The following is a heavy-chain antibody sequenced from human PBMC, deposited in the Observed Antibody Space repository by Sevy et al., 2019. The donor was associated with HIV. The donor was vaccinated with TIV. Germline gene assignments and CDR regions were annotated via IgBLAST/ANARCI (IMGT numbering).Heavy chain of an antibody. CDR3: ARSRSNYGDYYFDY. CDR1: GFTFSVYY. CDR2: ISGAGTYT. D-gene: IGHD4-17*01. V-gene: IGHV3-11*06. J-gene: IGHJ4*02. Sequence: GGSLRLSCAASGFTFSVYYMTWIRQAPGKGLEWVSYISGAGTYTNYVESVKGRFTISRDNSKNSLYLQMNSLRAEDTAVYFCARSRSNYGDYYFDYWGQGILVTVSS.